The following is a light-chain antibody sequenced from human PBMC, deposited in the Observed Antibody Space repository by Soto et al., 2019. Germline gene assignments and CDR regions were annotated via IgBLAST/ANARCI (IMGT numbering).Light chain of an antibody. CDR2: SNN. V-gene: IGLV1-44*01. CDR1: NSNIGRNT. CDR3: AAWDESPNVPV. Sequence: QSMLTQQPSASGTPGQRITISCSGSNSNIGRNTVNWYQQLPGAAPNLLIYSNNQRPSGVPDRFSGSKSGTSASLAISGLQSEDEADYYCAAWDESPNVPVFGGGTKLTVL. J-gene: IGLJ3*02.